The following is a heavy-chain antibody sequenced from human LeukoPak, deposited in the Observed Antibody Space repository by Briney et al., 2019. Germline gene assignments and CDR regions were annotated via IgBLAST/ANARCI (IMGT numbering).Heavy chain of an antibody. CDR1: GFTFSNAW. J-gene: IGHJ4*02. D-gene: IGHD3-22*01. CDR2: IKSKTDGGTT. Sequence: GGSLRLSCAASGFTFSNAWMSWVRQAPGKGLEWVGRIKSKTDGGTTDYAAPVKGRFTISRDDSKNTLYLQMNSLKTEDTAVYYCTTDYYYDSSGYFLEELCCDYWGQGTLVTVSS. CDR3: TTDYYYDSSGYFLEELCCDY. V-gene: IGHV3-15*01.